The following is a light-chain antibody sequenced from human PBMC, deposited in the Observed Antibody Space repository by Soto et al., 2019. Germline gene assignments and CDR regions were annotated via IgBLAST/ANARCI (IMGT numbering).Light chain of an antibody. CDR2: GVS. J-gene: IGLJ2*01. CDR1: DSDVGGYNY. V-gene: IGLV2-14*01. CDR3: SSFTSSITPHVV. Sequence: QSALTQPASVSGSPGQSITISCTGTDSDVGGYNYVSWYQQHPGKAPKLMIYGVSNRPSGVSNRFSGSKSGNTASLTISGLQAEDEADYYCSSFTSSITPHVVFGGGTKVTVL.